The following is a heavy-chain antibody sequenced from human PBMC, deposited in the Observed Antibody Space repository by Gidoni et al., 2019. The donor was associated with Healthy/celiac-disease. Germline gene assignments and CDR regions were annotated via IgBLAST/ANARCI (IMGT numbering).Heavy chain of an antibody. J-gene: IGHJ5*02. Sequence: QVQLQESGPGLVKPSATLSLTCTVSGDSISSYYWGWIRQPPGKGLEWIGYIYYSGSTNYNPSLKSRVTISVDTSKNQFSLKLSSVTAADTAVYYCARGPGIAAAGSALAGFDPWGQGTLVTVSS. CDR1: GDSISSYY. D-gene: IGHD6-13*01. CDR2: IYYSGST. V-gene: IGHV4-59*01. CDR3: ARGPGIAAAGSALAGFDP.